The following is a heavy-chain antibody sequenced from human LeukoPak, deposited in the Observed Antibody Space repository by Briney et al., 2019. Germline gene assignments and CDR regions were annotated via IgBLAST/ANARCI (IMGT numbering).Heavy chain of an antibody. D-gene: IGHD6-25*01. V-gene: IGHV4-59*08. CDR1: GFIFSAYT. Sequence: GSLRLSCAASGFIFSAYTMNWVRQPPGKGLEWIACIYYSGITNYNPSLKSRVTISADTSKNQFSLKLTSVTAADTAVYYCAKHRSGTWDLFDYWGQGTLVTVSS. CDR2: IYYSGIT. J-gene: IGHJ4*02. CDR3: AKHRSGTWDLFDY.